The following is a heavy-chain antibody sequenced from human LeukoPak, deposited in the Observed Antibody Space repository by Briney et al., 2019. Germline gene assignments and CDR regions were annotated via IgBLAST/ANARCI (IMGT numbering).Heavy chain of an antibody. D-gene: IGHD3-9*01. CDR3: AKWGDYDVLTGYYVSDY. V-gene: IGHV3-23*01. J-gene: IGHJ4*02. Sequence: PGASLRLSCAASGFTFSNYAMSWVRQAPGKGLEWVSAFTGSGGNTYYADSVKGRFTIYRDNSKNTLYLQMNSLRAEDTAVYYCAKWGDYDVLTGYYVSDYWGQGTLVTVSS. CDR1: GFTFSNYA. CDR2: FTGSGGNT.